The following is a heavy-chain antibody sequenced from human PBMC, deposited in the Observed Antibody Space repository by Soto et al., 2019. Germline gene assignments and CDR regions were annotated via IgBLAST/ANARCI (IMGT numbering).Heavy chain of an antibody. V-gene: IGHV1-58*02. D-gene: IGHD6-13*01. Sequence: QTQLVQSGPEVKKPGTSVKVSCKASGFTFTNSAMQWVRQARGQRLEWIGWIVVGSGNTNYAQKFQERVTITRDMSTSTAYMELSSLRSEDTAVYYCASLQRGSSSSDYWGQGTLVTVSS. CDR3: ASLQRGSSSSDY. CDR2: IVVGSGNT. CDR1: GFTFTNSA. J-gene: IGHJ4*02.